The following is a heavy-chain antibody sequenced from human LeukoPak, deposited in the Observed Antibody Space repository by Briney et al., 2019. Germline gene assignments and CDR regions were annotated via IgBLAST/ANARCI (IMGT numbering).Heavy chain of an antibody. CDR1: GYTLTELS. Sequence: ASVKVSCKVSGYTLTELSMHWVQQAPGKGLEWMGGFDPEDGETIYAQKFQGRVTMTEDTSTDTAYMELSSLRSEDTAVYYCATVPQYYDSLLDYYFDYWGQGTLVTVSS. CDR2: FDPEDGET. D-gene: IGHD3-22*01. CDR3: ATVPQYYDSLLDYYFDY. J-gene: IGHJ4*02. V-gene: IGHV1-24*01.